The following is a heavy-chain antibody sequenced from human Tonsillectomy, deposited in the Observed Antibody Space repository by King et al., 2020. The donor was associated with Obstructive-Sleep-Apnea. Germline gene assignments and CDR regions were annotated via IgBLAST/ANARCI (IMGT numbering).Heavy chain of an antibody. CDR1: GFTFSDYY. V-gene: IGHV3-11*06. D-gene: IGHD4-17*01. CDR2: ISSSSSYT. J-gene: IGHJ4*02. CDR3: ARAPMTTVTNSDY. Sequence: VQLVESGGGLVKPGGSLRLSCAASGFTFSDYYMSWIRQAPGKGLEWVSYISSSSSYTNYVDSVKGRFTISRDNAKNSLYLQMNSLRAEDTAVYYCARAPMTTVTNSDYWGQGTLVTVSS.